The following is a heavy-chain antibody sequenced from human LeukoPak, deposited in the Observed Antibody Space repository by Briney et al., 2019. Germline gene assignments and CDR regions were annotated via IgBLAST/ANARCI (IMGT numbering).Heavy chain of an antibody. Sequence: PSETLSLTCLVSGYPFTTGYYWGWIRQPPGKGLEWIGTIFHNGNTYYNPSLESRVTISIDTSKKQFSLNLNSVTATDTAVYYCGRLHHDYAPNVDYWGQGTLVTVSS. CDR3: GRLHHDYAPNVDY. V-gene: IGHV4-38-2*01. D-gene: IGHD4-17*01. CDR2: IFHNGNT. CDR1: GYPFTTGYY. J-gene: IGHJ4*02.